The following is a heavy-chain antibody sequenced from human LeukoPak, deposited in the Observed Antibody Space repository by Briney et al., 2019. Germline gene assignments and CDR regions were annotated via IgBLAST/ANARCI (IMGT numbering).Heavy chain of an antibody. CDR2: ISSYNGNT. V-gene: IGHV1-18*01. CDR1: AYTFTSYG. J-gene: IGHJ4*02. CDR3: ARDQLSYCSSTSCYAIDH. D-gene: IGHD2-2*01. Sequence: ASVKVSCKASAYTFTSYGISWVRQAPGQGLEWMGWISSYNGNTNYAQKLQGRVTMTTDTSTSTAYMELRSLRSDDTAVYYCARDQLSYCSSTSCYAIDHWGQGTLVTVSS.